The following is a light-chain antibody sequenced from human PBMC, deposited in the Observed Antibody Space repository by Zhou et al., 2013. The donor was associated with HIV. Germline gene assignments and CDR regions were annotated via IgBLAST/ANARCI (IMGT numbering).Light chain of an antibody. Sequence: DIQLTQSPSFLSASVGDRVTITCRASQGIRNDLGWYQQRPGKAPKRLIYAASSLQSGVPSRFSGSGSGTDFTLTISSLQPEDFATYYCQQSYSTTAPTFGGGTKVEIK. CDR1: QGIRND. CDR3: QQSYSTTAPT. J-gene: IGKJ4*01. CDR2: AAS. V-gene: IGKV1-39*01.